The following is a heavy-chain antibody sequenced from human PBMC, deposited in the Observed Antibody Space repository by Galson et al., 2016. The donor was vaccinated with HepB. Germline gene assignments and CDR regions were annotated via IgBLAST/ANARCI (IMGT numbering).Heavy chain of an antibody. CDR1: GFTFKSYP. Sequence: SLRLSCAASGFTFKSYPMSWVRQAPGKGLEWVAGISSNGDSTHYADSVTGRFTISRDISRRVLYLQMNSLRAEDTAVYYCTKNVWGYFDFYYSDLWGREPWSSSPQ. V-gene: IGHV3-23*01. CDR3: TKNVWGYFDFYYSDL. CDR2: ISSNGDST. J-gene: IGHJ4*02. D-gene: IGHD3-9*01.